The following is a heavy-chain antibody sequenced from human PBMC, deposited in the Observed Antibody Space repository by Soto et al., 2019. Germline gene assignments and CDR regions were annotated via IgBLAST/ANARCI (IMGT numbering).Heavy chain of an antibody. CDR2: IYTSGST. D-gene: IGHD6-13*01. Sequence: SETLSLTCTVSGAFISGYYWSWIRQPAGKGLEWIGRIYTSGSTKYSPSLKSRATMSVDTSKKQFSLKLSSVTAADTAVYYCARESTVAGTDNWFDSWGQGTLVTVSS. CDR1: GAFISGYY. J-gene: IGHJ5*01. CDR3: ARESTVAGTDNWFDS. V-gene: IGHV4-4*07.